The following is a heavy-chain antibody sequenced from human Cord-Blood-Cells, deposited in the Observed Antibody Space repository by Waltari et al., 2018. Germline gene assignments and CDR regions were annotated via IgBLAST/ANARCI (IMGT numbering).Heavy chain of an antibody. V-gene: IGHV4-34*01. Sequence: QVQLQRWGAGLLKPSETLSLTCAVYGGSFSGYYWSWIRQPPGKGLEWIGEINHSGSTNYNPSLKSRVTISVDTSKNQFSLKLSSVTAADTAVYYCARGAIAARLDAFDIWGQGTMVTVSS. CDR2: INHSGST. D-gene: IGHD6-6*01. J-gene: IGHJ3*02. CDR1: GGSFSGYY. CDR3: ARGAIAARLDAFDI.